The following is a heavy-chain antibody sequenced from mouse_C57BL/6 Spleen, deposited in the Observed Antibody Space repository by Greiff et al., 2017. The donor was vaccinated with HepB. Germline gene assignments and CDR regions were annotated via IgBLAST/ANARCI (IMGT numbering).Heavy chain of an antibody. CDR2: ISYDGSN. V-gene: IGHV3-6*01. J-gene: IGHJ3*01. CDR3: AKNYDYDVPWFAY. Sequence: DVHLVESGPGLVKPSQSLSLTCSVPGYSITSGYYWNWIRQFPGKKLEWMGYISYDGSNKYNPSPKNRISITRDTSKNQFFLKLNSVTTEDTATYYCAKNYDYDVPWFAYWGQGTLVTVSA. CDR1: GYSITSGYY. D-gene: IGHD2-4*01.